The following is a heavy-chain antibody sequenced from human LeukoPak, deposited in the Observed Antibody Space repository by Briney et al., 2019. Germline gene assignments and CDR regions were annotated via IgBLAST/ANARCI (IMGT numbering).Heavy chain of an antibody. CDR2: IYYSGNT. CDR3: ASQSSSGWVHDY. J-gene: IGHJ4*02. V-gene: IGHV4-59*01. Sequence: SETLSLTCTVSGGSISSYYWSWIRQPPGKGLEWIGYIYYSGNTNYNPSLKSRVTISVDTSKNQFSLKLSSVTAADTAVYYCASQSSSGWVHDYWGQGTLVTVSS. CDR1: GGSISSYY. D-gene: IGHD6-19*01.